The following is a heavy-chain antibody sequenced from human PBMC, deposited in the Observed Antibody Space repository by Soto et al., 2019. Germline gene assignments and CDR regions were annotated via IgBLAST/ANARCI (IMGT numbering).Heavy chain of an antibody. J-gene: IGHJ4*02. Sequence: SETLSLTCAVSGGSISSSNWWSWVRQPPGKGLEWIGEIYNSGSTNYNPSLKSRVTISVDKSKNQFSLKLSSVTAADTAVYYCARHDYSNRYYFDYWGQGTLVTVSS. D-gene: IGHD4-4*01. V-gene: IGHV4-4*02. CDR1: GGSISSSNW. CDR3: ARHDYSNRYYFDY. CDR2: IYNSGST.